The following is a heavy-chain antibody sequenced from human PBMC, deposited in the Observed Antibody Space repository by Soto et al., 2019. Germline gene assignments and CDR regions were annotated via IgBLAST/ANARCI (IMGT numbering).Heavy chain of an antibody. V-gene: IGHV3-23*01. CDR2: ISGSGGST. J-gene: IGHJ5*02. CDR1: GLTFSSYA. Sequence: GGSLRLSCASSGLTFSSYAMSWVRQATGKGLEWVSAISGSGGSTYYADSVKGRFTISRDNSKNTLYLQMNSLRAEDTAVYYCAKEGDSDLAPFDPWGQGTLVTVSS. D-gene: IGHD1-26*01. CDR3: AKEGDSDLAPFDP.